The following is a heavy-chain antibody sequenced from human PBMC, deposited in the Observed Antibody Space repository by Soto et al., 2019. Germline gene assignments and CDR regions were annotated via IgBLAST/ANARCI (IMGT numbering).Heavy chain of an antibody. CDR1: GFTFSDYA. Sequence: VQLVESGGGVVQPGRSLRLSCAASGFTFSDYAMHWVRQAPGKGLEWVAVVPHDGRNTHYADSVKGRFTISRDSSKNRVSLEMTSLRAEATAVYYCAKGGRQWLVTSDFNYWGQGALVTVSS. J-gene: IGHJ4*02. D-gene: IGHD6-19*01. CDR2: VPHDGRNT. CDR3: AKGGRQWLVTSDFNY. V-gene: IGHV3-30*18.